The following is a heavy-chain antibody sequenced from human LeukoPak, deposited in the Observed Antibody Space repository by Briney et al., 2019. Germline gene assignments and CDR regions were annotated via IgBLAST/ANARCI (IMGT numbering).Heavy chain of an antibody. CDR3: ARAETLAAIYFDF. V-gene: IGHV4-59*01. CDR1: GGSISSYY. Sequence: SETLSLTCTASGGSISSYYWSWIRQPPGKGLEWIGYIYYSGSTNYNPSLKSRVTISVDTSKNQFSLKLSSVTAADTAMYYCARAETLAAIYFDFWGQGRLVTVSS. D-gene: IGHD6-25*01. J-gene: IGHJ4*02. CDR2: IYYSGST.